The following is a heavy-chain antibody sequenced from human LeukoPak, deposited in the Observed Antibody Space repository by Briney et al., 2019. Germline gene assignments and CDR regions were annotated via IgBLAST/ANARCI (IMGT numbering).Heavy chain of an antibody. CDR2: IYYSGST. CDR1: GGSISSYY. J-gene: IGHJ6*03. V-gene: IGHV4-59*01. CDR3: ARVWRGYYYMDV. Sequence: SETPSLTCTVSGGSISSYYWSWIRQPPGKGLEWIGYIYYSGSTNYNPSLKSRVTISVDTSKNQFSLKLSSVTAADTAVYYCARVWRGYYYMDVWGKGTTVTVSS.